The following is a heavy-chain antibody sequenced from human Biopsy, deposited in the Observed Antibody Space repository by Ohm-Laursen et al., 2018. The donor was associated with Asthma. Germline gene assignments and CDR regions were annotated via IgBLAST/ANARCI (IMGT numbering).Heavy chain of an antibody. D-gene: IGHD2-21*02. CDR1: GLTFRNYG. V-gene: IGHV3-30*03. Sequence: SLRLSCSASGLTFRNYGTHWVRQAPGKGPEWVALISNDGSSKYYADSVKGRFTISRDISKNTLYLQMNSLRAEDTAVYYCARSDCGSGGYCYIPFYFWGQGTLVTVSS. CDR2: ISNDGSSK. J-gene: IGHJ4*02. CDR3: ARSDCGSGGYCYIPFYF.